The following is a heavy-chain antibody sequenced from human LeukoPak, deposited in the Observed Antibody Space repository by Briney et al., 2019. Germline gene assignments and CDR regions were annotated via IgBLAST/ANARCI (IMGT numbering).Heavy chain of an antibody. CDR3: ARSGRRWLQLSKYYFDY. CDR1: GGSFSGYY. J-gene: IGHJ4*02. Sequence: SETLSLTCAVYGGSFSGYYWSWIRQPPGKGLEWIGEINHSGSTNYNPSLKSRVTISVDTSKNQFSLKLSSMTAADTAVYYCARSGRRWLQLSKYYFDYWGQGTLVTVSS. CDR2: INHSGST. V-gene: IGHV4-34*01. D-gene: IGHD5-24*01.